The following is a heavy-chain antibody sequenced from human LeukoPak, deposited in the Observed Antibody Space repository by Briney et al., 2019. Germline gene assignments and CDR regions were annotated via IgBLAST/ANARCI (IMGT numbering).Heavy chain of an antibody. CDR1: GFTFSSYA. D-gene: IGHD6-13*01. V-gene: IGHV3-64*01. J-gene: IGHJ4*02. Sequence: PGGSLRLSCAASGFTFSSYAMHWVLQAPGKGLEYVSAISSNGGSTYYANSVKGRFTISRDNSKNTLYLQMGSLRAEDMAVYYCARYRGIAAAGTGYFDYWGQGTLVTVSS. CDR3: ARYRGIAAAGTGYFDY. CDR2: ISSNGGST.